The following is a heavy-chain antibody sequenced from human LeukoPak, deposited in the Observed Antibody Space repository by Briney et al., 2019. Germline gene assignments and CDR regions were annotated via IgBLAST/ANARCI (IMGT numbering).Heavy chain of an antibody. CDR1: GFTFSDYY. V-gene: IGHV3-11*01. Sequence: GGSLRLSCAASGFTFSDYYMSWIRQAPGKGLEWISYIGSSGRTIYYADSVKGRFTISRDNAKNSLYLQMSSLRAEDTAVYFCATMHYYALDVWGQGTTVTVSS. CDR3: ATMHYYALDV. J-gene: IGHJ6*02. CDR2: IGSSGRTI.